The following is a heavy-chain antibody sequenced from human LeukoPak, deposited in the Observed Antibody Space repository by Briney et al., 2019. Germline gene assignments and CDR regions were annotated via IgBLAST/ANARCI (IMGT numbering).Heavy chain of an antibody. CDR3: ASDMTVYHDY. D-gene: IGHD3-9*01. J-gene: IGHJ4*02. Sequence: GGSLSLSCAASGFTFSSYWIHWVRQAPGKGLVWVSRINMDGRYTTYADSVKGRFTISRDNAKNTLYLQMNSLRPEDTAVYHCASDMTVYHDYWGQGTLVTVSS. CDR1: GFTFSSYW. V-gene: IGHV3-74*01. CDR2: INMDGRYT.